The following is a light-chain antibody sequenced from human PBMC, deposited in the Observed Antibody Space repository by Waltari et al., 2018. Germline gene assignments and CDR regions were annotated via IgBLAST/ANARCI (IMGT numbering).Light chain of an antibody. V-gene: IGKV1-33*01. J-gene: IGKJ4*01. Sequence: DIQMTQSPSSLSASVGYRVTITCQASQDMSIYLNWYQQKPGKAPKLLIYDASNFQTGVPSRFSGSGSGTDFTFTISSLQPEDIATYYCQQYDNLPLTFGGGTRVEIK. CDR2: DAS. CDR1: QDMSIY. CDR3: QQYDNLPLT.